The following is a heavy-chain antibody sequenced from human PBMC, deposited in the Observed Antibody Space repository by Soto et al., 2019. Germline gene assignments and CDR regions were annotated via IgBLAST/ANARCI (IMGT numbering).Heavy chain of an antibody. CDR2: IMPVFATP. Sequence: QVQLMQSGAEVKKPGSSVKVSCKASGGTFSTSAISWVRQAPGEGLEWVGGIMPVFATPDYAQKFQGRVTISADESTTTAYLELTSLTTDDTAVDDCARDKYRQQLGGNYYYILDVWGQGTAITVSS. J-gene: IGHJ6*02. CDR1: GGTFSTSA. CDR3: ARDKYRQQLGGNYYYILDV. D-gene: IGHD2-2*02. V-gene: IGHV1-69*12.